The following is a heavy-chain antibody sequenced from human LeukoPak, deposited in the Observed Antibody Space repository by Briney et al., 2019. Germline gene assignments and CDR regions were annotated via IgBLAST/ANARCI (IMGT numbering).Heavy chain of an antibody. CDR1: GFTFSSCS. D-gene: IGHD5-12*01. CDR2: ISSSSSYI. V-gene: IGHV3-21*01. J-gene: IGHJ4*02. Sequence: GGSLRLSCAASGFTFSSCSMNWVRQAPGKGLEWVSSISSSSSYIYYADSVKGRFTISRDNAKNSLYLQMNSLRAEDTAVYYCARAASGYSGYDSPDYWGQGTLVTVSS. CDR3: ARAASGYSGYDSPDY.